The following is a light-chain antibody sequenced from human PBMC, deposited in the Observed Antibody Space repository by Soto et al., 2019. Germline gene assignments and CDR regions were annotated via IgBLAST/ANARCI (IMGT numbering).Light chain of an antibody. CDR3: QQYNNWPFT. V-gene: IGKV3-15*01. CDR2: GAS. CDR1: QSISSN. J-gene: IGKJ3*01. Sequence: EIVMTQSPATLSVSPGERATLSCRASQSISSNLAWYQQKPGQAPRLLIYGASTRATGIPATFSGSGSGTESPLTISSLQYEDFAFYYCQQYNNWPFTFGPGTKVDIK.